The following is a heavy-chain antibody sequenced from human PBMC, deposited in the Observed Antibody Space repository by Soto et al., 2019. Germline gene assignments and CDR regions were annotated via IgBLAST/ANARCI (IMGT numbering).Heavy chain of an antibody. V-gene: IGHV1-2*02. CDR2: INPNNGDT. Sequence: GASVKVSCKASGYTFTGYYMHWVRQAPGHVLEWMGWINPNNGDTNYAEDIQGRVTMTGDTSRSTAYMERSSLTSGDTAMYYCAKASPVASGSRTSLPNHYWGQGSLVTVSS. CDR3: AKASPVASGSRTSLPNHY. CDR1: GYTFTGYY. J-gene: IGHJ4*02. D-gene: IGHD6-19*01.